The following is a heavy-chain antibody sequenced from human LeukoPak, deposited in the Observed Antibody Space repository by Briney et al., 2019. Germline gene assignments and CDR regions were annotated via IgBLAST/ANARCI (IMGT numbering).Heavy chain of an antibody. CDR3: AKDSNYDFWSGLGN. CDR2: ISYDGTNK. CDR1: GFTFSSYG. D-gene: IGHD3-3*01. J-gene: IGHJ4*02. V-gene: IGHV3-30*18. Sequence: GRSLRLSCAVSGFTFSSYGMHWVRQAPGKGLEWMAVISYDGTNKYYADSVKGRFTISRDNSKNTLYLQMNSLRAEDTAVYYCAKDSNYDFWSGLGNWSQGTLVTVSS.